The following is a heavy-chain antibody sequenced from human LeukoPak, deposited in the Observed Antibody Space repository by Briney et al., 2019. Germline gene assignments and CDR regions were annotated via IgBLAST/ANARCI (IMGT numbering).Heavy chain of an antibody. CDR1: GGSISSYY. Sequence: PSETLSLTCTVSGGSISSYYCSWIRQPPGKGLEWIGYIYYSGSTNYNPSLKSRVTISVDTSKNQFSLKLSSVTAADTAVYYCARDSPDVQSGSQYYFDYWGQGTLVTVSS. V-gene: IGHV4-59*01. CDR3: ARDSPDVQSGSQYYFDY. D-gene: IGHD1-26*01. CDR2: IYYSGST. J-gene: IGHJ4*02.